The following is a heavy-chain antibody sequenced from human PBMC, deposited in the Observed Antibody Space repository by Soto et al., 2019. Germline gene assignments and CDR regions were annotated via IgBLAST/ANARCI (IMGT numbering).Heavy chain of an antibody. CDR3: ARVRWLVRHPLDY. CDR2: IIPIFGTA. CDR1: GGTFSSYA. D-gene: IGHD6-19*01. V-gene: IGHV1-69*13. Sequence: GASVKVSCKASGGTFSSYAISWVRQAPGQGLEWMGGIIPIFGTANYAQKFQGRVTITADESTSTAYMELSSLRSEDTAVYYCARVRWLVRHPLDYWGQGSLVTVSS. J-gene: IGHJ4*02.